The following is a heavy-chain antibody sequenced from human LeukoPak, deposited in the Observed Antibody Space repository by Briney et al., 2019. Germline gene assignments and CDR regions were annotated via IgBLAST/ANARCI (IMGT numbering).Heavy chain of an antibody. CDR2: INSDGSST. J-gene: IGHJ4*02. CDR1: GFTFRSYW. V-gene: IGHV3-74*01. CDR3: ARDGDLRDFDY. D-gene: IGHD7-27*01. Sequence: GGSLRLSCAASGFTFRSYWTHWVRQAPGKGLVWVSRINSDGSSTSYADSVKGRFTISRDNAKNTLYLQMNSLRAEDTAVYYCARDGDLRDFDYWGRGTLVTVSS.